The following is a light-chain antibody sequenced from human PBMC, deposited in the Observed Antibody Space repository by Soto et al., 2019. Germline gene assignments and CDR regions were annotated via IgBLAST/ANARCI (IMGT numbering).Light chain of an antibody. CDR1: QTVGSY. J-gene: IGKJ4*01. CDR2: DTS. CDR3: QQYNNWPLT. Sequence: EIVLTQSPATLSLSPGERATLSCRAGQTVGSYLAWFRQTPGQTPRLLIYDTSIRATGVPARFSGSGSGTDFTLTISSLEAEDFAIYYCQQYNNWPLTFGGGTKVDIK. V-gene: IGKV3-11*01.